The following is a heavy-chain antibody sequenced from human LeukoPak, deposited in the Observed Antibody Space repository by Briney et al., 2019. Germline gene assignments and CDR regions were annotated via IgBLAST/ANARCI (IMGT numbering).Heavy chain of an antibody. CDR1: GYTFTSYG. Sequence: ASVKVSCKASGYTFTSYGISWLRQAPGQGLEWMGWISAYNGNTNYAQKLQGRVTMTTDTSTSTAYMELRSLRSDDTAVYYCARASVDTAYNWFDPWGQGTLVTVSS. CDR2: ISAYNGNT. J-gene: IGHJ5*02. D-gene: IGHD5-18*01. CDR3: ARASVDTAYNWFDP. V-gene: IGHV1-18*01.